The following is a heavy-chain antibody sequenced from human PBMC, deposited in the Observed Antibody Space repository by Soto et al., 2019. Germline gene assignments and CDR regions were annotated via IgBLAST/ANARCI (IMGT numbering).Heavy chain of an antibody. CDR2: ISPSGTTT. CDR1: GDTFNSYY. J-gene: IGHJ4*02. Sequence: ASVKVSCKASGDTFNSYYMHWVRQAPGQGLEWMGKISPSGTTTSYAQKFQGRVTMTRDTSTTTVYMELSSLRSDDTAIYYCARPLTGAFDYWGQGTMVTVYS. V-gene: IGHV1-46*02. D-gene: IGHD3-10*01. CDR3: ARPLTGAFDY.